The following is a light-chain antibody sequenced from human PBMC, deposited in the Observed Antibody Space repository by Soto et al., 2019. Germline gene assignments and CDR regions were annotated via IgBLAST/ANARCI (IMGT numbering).Light chain of an antibody. CDR2: DAS. CDR3: QQRSNWPPT. CDR1: QSVSSN. Sequence: LSVSPGERATLSCRASQSVSSNLAWYQQKPGQAPRLLIYDASNSATGMPARFSGSGSGTDFTLTISSLEPEDFAVYYCQQRSNWPPTFGQGTKVDIK. V-gene: IGKV3-11*01. J-gene: IGKJ1*01.